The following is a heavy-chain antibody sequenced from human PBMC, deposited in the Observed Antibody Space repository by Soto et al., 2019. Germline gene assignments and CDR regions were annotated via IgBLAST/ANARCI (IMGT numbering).Heavy chain of an antibody. J-gene: IGHJ5*02. CDR1: GGMFSTYA. CDR2: IIPISATP. CDR3: ARGAGFDP. Sequence: QVQLVQSGAEVKKPGSSVKVSCKASGGMFSTYAIHWVRQAPGQGLEWMGGIIPISATPNYARKFQGRVTLTADEATNTAYIEVRSLTSGATAVYYCARGAGFDPWGQGTLVTVSS. V-gene: IGHV1-69*01.